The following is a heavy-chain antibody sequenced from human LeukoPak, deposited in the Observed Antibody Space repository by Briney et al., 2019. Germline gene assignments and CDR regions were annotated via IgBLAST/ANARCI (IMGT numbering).Heavy chain of an antibody. V-gene: IGHV3-9*01. CDR1: GFTFDDYA. D-gene: IGHD1-26*01. CDR3: ARQGWELLAY. J-gene: IGHJ4*02. Sequence: GGSLRLSCAASGFTFDDYAMHWVRQAPGKGLEWVSGISWNSGNIGYAESVKGRFTISRDNAKNSLYLQMNSLRAEDTAVYYCARQGWELLAYWGQGTLVTVSS. CDR2: ISWNSGNI.